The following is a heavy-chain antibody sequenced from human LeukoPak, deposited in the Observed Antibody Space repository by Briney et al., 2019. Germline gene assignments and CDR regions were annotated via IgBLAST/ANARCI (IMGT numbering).Heavy chain of an antibody. V-gene: IGHV3-15*01. CDR3: TTAPSGYAYMNGWHLDY. CDR2: IKSKTDGEKT. Sequence: PGGSLRLSCAASGFTFNYAWMSWVRQAPGKGLEWVGRIKSKTDGEKTDYAAPVKGRFTISRDDSKNTLYLQMNSLKTGDTALYYCTTAPSGYAYMNGWHLDYWGQGALVTVSS. J-gene: IGHJ4*02. D-gene: IGHD5-18*01. CDR1: GFTFNYAW.